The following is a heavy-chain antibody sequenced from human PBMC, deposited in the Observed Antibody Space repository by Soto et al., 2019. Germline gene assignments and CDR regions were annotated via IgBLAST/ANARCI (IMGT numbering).Heavy chain of an antibody. CDR3: ARSPKGTNFDY. Sequence: TSETLSLTCTVSGGSITPYYWTWIRQPPGKGLEWIGYIYYSGSTNYNPSLKSRVTISVDTSKNQFSLKLSSVTAADTAVYYCARSPKGTNFDYWGQGTLVTVSS. CDR2: IYYSGST. D-gene: IGHD2-8*01. J-gene: IGHJ4*02. CDR1: GGSITPYY. V-gene: IGHV4-59*08.